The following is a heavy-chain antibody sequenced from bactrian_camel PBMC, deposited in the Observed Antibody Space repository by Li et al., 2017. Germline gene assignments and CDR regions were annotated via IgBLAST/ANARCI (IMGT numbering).Heavy chain of an antibody. Sequence: DVQLVESGGGLVQPGGSLRLSCAASGFTFSSYYMSWVRQAPGKGLEWISVINTGGGTTDYADSVKGRFTISRGNAKTTVHLQMNNLKSEDTALYYCITAARSGYLYELGYWGQGTQVTVSS. CDR3: ITAARSGYLYELGY. CDR2: INTGGGTT. D-gene: IGHD7*01. V-gene: IGHV3S40*01. J-gene: IGHJ4*01. CDR1: GFTFSSYY.